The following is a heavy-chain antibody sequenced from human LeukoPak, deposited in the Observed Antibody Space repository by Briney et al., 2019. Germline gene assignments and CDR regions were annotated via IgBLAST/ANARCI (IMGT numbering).Heavy chain of an antibody. Sequence: PGGSLRLSCAASEFSIGSNYMTWVRQAPGKGLEWVSGINWNGGSTGYADSVKGRFTISRDNAKNSLYLQMNSLRAEDTALYYCARDRSIAAAGTDYWGQGTLVTVSS. CDR2: INWNGGST. D-gene: IGHD6-13*01. CDR3: ARDRSIAAAGTDY. J-gene: IGHJ4*02. CDR1: EFSIGSNY. V-gene: IGHV3-20*04.